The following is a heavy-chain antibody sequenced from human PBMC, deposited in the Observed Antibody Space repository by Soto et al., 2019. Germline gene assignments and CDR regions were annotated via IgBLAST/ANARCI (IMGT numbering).Heavy chain of an antibody. V-gene: IGHV3-15*07. D-gene: IGHD6-13*01. CDR2: IKSKTDGGTT. Sequence: GGSLRLSCAASGFTFTNAWINWVRQAPGKGLEWVGRIKSKTDGGTTDYAEPVKGRFAISRDDSNNMVYLQMNSLKIKDTAVYYCARESSTSFDYWGQGTLVTAPQ. J-gene: IGHJ4*02. CDR3: ARESSTSFDY. CDR1: GFTFTNAW.